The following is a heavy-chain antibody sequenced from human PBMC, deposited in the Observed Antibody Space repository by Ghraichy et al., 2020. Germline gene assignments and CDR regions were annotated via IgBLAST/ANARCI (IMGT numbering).Heavy chain of an antibody. V-gene: IGHV3-21*04. CDR1: GFTFSSYT. CDR3: VRGMTTVVYCLDY. CDR2: ISSGSSYM. Sequence: GGSLRLSCAASGFTFSSYTMNWVRQAPGKGLEWVSSISSGSSYMYYADSVKSRFTISRDNAKNSLYLQMNSLRAEDTAVYYCVRGMTTVVYCLDYWGQGTLVTVSS. J-gene: IGHJ4*02. D-gene: IGHD4-23*01.